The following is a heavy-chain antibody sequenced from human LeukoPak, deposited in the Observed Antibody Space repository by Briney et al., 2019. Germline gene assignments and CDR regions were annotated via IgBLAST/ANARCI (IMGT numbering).Heavy chain of an antibody. Sequence: PSETLSLTCTVSGGSISSYYWNWIRQPPGKGLEWIGYINYIRTTDYNPSLKSRVTISLDTSKNRFSLKLTSVTAADTAMYYCSRSYSSSDHYYYYGMDVWGQGTTVTVSS. CDR1: GGSISSYY. V-gene: IGHV4-59*08. J-gene: IGHJ6*02. D-gene: IGHD6-13*01. CDR3: SRSYSSSDHYYYYGMDV. CDR2: INYIRTT.